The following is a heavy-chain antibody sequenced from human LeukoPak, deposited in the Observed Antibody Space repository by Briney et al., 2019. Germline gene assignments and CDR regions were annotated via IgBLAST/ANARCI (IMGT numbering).Heavy chain of an antibody. CDR2: INPNSGGT. CDR1: GYTFTGYY. J-gene: IGHJ4*02. V-gene: IGHV1-2*02. CDR3: ARVGEYQLPNYYFDY. Sequence: ASVKVSCKASGYTFTGYYMHWVRQAPGQVLEWMGWINPNSGGTNYAQKFQGRVTMTRDTSISTAYMELSRLRSDDTAVYYCARVGEYQLPNYYFDYWGQGTLVTVSS. D-gene: IGHD2-2*01.